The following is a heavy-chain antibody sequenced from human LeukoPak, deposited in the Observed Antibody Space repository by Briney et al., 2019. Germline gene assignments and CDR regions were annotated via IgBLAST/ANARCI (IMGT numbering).Heavy chain of an antibody. CDR2: IYYIGSP. Sequence: PSETLSLTCTVSGASITSYYWNWIRQPPGKGLEWIGHIYYIGSPNYNPSLEGRVTISVDTSKNQFSLRLTSVTAADTAVYYCARRIIATGWGLNNWFDPWGQGTLVTVSS. CDR3: ARRIIATGWGLNNWFDP. J-gene: IGHJ5*02. CDR1: GASITSYY. V-gene: IGHV4-59*01. D-gene: IGHD6-13*01.